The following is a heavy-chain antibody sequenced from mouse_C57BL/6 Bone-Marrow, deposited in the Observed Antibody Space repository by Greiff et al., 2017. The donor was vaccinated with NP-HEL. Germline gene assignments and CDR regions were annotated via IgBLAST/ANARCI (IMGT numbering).Heavy chain of an antibody. Sequence: QVQLQQPGAELVKPGASVKMSCKASGYTFTSYWITWVKQRPGQGLAWIGDIYPGSGSTNYNEKFKSKATLTVDTSSSTAYMQLSSLTSEDSAVYYCARGRYDYDAAWFAYWGQGTLVTVSA. CDR2: IYPGSGST. V-gene: IGHV1-55*01. CDR3: ARGRYDYDAAWFAY. CDR1: GYTFTSYW. J-gene: IGHJ3*01. D-gene: IGHD2-4*01.